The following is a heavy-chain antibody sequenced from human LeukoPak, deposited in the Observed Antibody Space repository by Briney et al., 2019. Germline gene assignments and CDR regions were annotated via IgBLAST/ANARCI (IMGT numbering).Heavy chain of an antibody. J-gene: IGHJ5*01. Sequence: GASVKVSCKASGYTFTGYYMHWVRQAPGQGLEWMGWINPNSGGTYYAQKFQGRVTMTRDTSISTAYMELSTLRSDNTAVYYCARDLYGGTSATFDSWGQGTLVTVSS. CDR1: GYTFTGYY. V-gene: IGHV1-2*02. D-gene: IGHD4-23*01. CDR3: ARDLYGGTSATFDS. CDR2: INPNSGGT.